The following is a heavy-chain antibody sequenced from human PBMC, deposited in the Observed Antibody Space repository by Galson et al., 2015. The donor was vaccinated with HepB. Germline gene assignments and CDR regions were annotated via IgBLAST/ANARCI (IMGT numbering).Heavy chain of an antibody. D-gene: IGHD3-10*01. CDR2: IKSKTDGGTT. CDR3: TTDSDEVSGVFDY. V-gene: IGHV3-15*01. CDR1: GFTFSNAW. J-gene: IGHJ4*02. Sequence: FLRLSCAASGFTFSNAWMSWVRQAPGKGLEWVGRIKSKTDGGTTDYAAPVKGRFTISRDDSKNTLYLQMNSLKTEDTAVYYCTTDSDEVSGVFDYWGQGTLVTVSS.